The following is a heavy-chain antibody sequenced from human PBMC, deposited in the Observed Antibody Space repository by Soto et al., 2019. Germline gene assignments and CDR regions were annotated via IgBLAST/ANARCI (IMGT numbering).Heavy chain of an antibody. V-gene: IGHV3-23*01. Sequence: EVQLLESGGGSAQPGGSLRLSCAASGFSFSPSAMSWVRQAPGKGLEWVSAISESGDNTFYADSVKGRFTISRENSNNALYLQMDTLRAEDTALYFCAKGGYTYGLDPWGQGTLVTVSS. CDR1: GFSFSPSA. J-gene: IGHJ5*02. D-gene: IGHD5-18*01. CDR2: ISESGDNT. CDR3: AKGGYTYGLDP.